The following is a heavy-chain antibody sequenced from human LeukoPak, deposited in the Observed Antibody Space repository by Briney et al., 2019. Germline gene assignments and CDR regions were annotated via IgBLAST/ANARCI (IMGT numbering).Heavy chain of an antibody. D-gene: IGHD2-15*01. Sequence: SETLSLTCTVSGGSMTYYYWTWIRQPPGKGLEWIGYIYYSGNTNYTPSLKSRVTISVDTSRNQSSLMLGSVTAADTAVFYCARQRGGYVDYWGQGTLVTVSS. V-gene: IGHV4-59*08. CDR1: GGSMTYYY. CDR2: IYYSGNT. CDR3: ARQRGGYVDY. J-gene: IGHJ4*02.